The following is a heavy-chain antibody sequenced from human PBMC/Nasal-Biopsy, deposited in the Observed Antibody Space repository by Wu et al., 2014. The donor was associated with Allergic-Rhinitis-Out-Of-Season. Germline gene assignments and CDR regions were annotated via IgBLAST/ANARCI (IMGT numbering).Heavy chain of an antibody. CDR3: ARGPCCGSHADY. V-gene: IGHV3-74*01. D-gene: IGHD3-10*02. J-gene: IGHJ4*02. CDR2: INSDGSST. CDR1: GFTFSSSW. Sequence: RLSCATSGFTFSSSWMHWVRQAPGKGLVWVSRINSDGSSTTYADSVKGRFTISRDKAKNTLYLQMNSLRVDDTAVYYCARGPCCGSHADYWGQGTLVTVSS.